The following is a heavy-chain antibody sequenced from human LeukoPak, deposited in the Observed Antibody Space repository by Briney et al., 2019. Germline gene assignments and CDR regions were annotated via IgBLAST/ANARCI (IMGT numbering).Heavy chain of an antibody. V-gene: IGHV3-74*01. CDR3: ARDGSRGNFDY. Sequence: GGSLRLSRAASGLTFSSYWMHWVRQAPGKGLVWVSRINSDGSSTIYADYVKGRFTISRDNAKNTLYLQMDSLRAEDTAVYYCARDGSRGNFDYWGQGTLVTVSS. D-gene: IGHD3-16*01. J-gene: IGHJ4*02. CDR2: INSDGSST. CDR1: GLTFSSYW.